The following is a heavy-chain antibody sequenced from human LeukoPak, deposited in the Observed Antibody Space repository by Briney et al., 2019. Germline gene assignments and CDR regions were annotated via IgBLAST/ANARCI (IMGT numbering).Heavy chain of an antibody. Sequence: SETLSLTCTVSGGSISSYYWSWIRQPPGKGLEWIGYIYYSGSINYNPSLKSRVIISVDTSKNQFSLKLSSVTAADTAVYYCAREGDYYDSSGLFDYWGQGTLVTVSS. CDR3: AREGDYYDSSGLFDY. D-gene: IGHD3-22*01. J-gene: IGHJ4*02. CDR2: IYYSGSI. CDR1: GGSISSYY. V-gene: IGHV4-59*01.